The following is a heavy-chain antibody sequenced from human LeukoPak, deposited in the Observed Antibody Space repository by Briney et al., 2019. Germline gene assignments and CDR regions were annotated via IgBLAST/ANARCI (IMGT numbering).Heavy chain of an antibody. D-gene: IGHD3-10*01. J-gene: IGHJ1*01. CDR1: GYTFTSYD. Sequence: ASVKVSCKASGYTFTSYDINWVRQATGQGLEWMGWMNPNSGNTGYAQKFQDRVALTRDTSASTAYMELNSLSSEDTAVYYCARVPLSDASGRYYSHWGQGTLVTVSS. V-gene: IGHV1-8*01. CDR2: MNPNSGNT. CDR3: ARVPLSDASGRYYSH.